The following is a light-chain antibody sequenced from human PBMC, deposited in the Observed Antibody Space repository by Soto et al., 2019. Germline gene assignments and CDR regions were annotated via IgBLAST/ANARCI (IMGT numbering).Light chain of an antibody. Sequence: EIVLTQSPATLSLSPGERATLSCRASQSVSSYLAWYQQKPGQAPTLLIYDASTRATGIPARFSGSGSGPDFTLTISSLEPEDFAVYYCQQRSNFGPGTKVDIK. V-gene: IGKV3-11*01. CDR1: QSVSSY. J-gene: IGKJ3*01. CDR3: QQRSN. CDR2: DAS.